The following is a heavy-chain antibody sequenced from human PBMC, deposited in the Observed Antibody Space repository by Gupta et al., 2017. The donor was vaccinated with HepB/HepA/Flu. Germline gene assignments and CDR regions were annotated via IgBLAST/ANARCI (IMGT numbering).Heavy chain of an antibody. J-gene: IGHJ5*02. V-gene: IGHV4-31*03. CDR1: GGSISSGGYY. CDR3: TRDKFLASGYSSFGFDP. D-gene: IGHD5-12*01. Sequence: QVQLQESGPGLVKPSQTLSLTCTVPGGSISSGGYYWSWVRQRPGKGLEWIGFIHYSGSTDYNPSLKSRLTISVDTSKNQFSLKLTSVTAADTAVYYCTRDKFLASGYSSFGFDPWGQGTLVTVSS. CDR2: IHYSGST.